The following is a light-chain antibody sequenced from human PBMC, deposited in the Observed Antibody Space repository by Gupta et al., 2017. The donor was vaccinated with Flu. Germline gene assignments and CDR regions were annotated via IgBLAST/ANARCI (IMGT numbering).Light chain of an antibody. J-gene: IGKJ2*01. CDR2: PAS. CDR1: QNIFTW. Sequence: PSSVSASVGDRVTITCRASQNIFTWLTWYQQRPGKAPKLLIYPASSLQSGVPSSFRGSGSGTEFTLTISSLQPEDFATYYCQQSNSFPPTFGEGTELKIK. CDR3: QQSNSFPPT. V-gene: IGKV1-12*01.